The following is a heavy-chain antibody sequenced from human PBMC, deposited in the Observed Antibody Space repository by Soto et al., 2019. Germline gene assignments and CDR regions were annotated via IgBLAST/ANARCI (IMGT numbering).Heavy chain of an antibody. CDR3: ARGKGRIYYGSGSYSTGAFDI. Sequence: SETLSLTCAVYGGSFSGYYWSWIRQPPEKGLEWIGEINHSGSTNYNPSLKSRVTISVDTSKNQFSLKLSSVTAADTAVYYCARGKGRIYYGSGSYSTGAFDIWGQGTMVTVS. V-gene: IGHV4-34*01. J-gene: IGHJ3*02. CDR1: GGSFSGYY. D-gene: IGHD3-10*01. CDR2: INHSGST.